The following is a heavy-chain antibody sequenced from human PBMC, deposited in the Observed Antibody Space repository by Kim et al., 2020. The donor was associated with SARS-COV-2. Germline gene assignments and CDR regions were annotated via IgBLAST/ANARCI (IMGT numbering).Heavy chain of an antibody. D-gene: IGHD3-10*01. J-gene: IGHJ4*02. CDR2: IYYSGST. Sequence: SETLSLTCTVSGGSISSGGYYWSWIRQHPGKGLEWIGYIYYSGSTYYNPSLKSRVTISVDTSKNQFSLKLSSVIAAYTAVYYCARVGSGKWFGELLHIDYWGQGTLVTVSS. CDR3: ARVGSGKWFGELLHIDY. CDR1: GGSISSGGYY. V-gene: IGHV4-31*03.